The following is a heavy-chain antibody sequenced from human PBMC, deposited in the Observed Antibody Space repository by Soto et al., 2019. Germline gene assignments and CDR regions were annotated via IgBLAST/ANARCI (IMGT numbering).Heavy chain of an antibody. CDR3: SALTAGPLY. D-gene: IGHD2-21*02. Sequence: EVQVVESGGGLVQRGGSLRLSCAASGFAFVSYSMTWVRQAPGKGLEWVANINQDGTRKYYVDSVKGRFTISRDNAQNSLYLQMNSLTVEDTAVYHCSALTAGPLYWGQGTPITVSS. CDR2: INQDGTRK. CDR1: GFAFVSYS. V-gene: IGHV3-7*02. J-gene: IGHJ4*02.